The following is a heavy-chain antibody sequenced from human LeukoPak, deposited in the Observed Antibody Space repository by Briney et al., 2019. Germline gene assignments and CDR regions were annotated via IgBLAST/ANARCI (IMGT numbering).Heavy chain of an antibody. J-gene: IGHJ5*02. CDR1: EYTFTSYY. V-gene: IGHV1-46*01. D-gene: IGHD3-22*01. CDR2: INPSGDST. Sequence: ASVKVSCKASEYTFTSYYMHWVRQAPGQGLEWMKIINPSGDSTTYAQKFQGRVTMTRDTSTSIVYMELSSLRSDDTAVYYCARVPSYYDSSAESKDWFDPWGQGTLVTVSS. CDR3: ARVPSYYDSSAESKDWFDP.